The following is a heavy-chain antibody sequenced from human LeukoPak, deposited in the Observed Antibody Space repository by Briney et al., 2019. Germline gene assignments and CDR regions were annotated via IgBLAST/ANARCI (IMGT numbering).Heavy chain of an antibody. Sequence: SETLSLTCAVYGGSFSGYYWSWIRQPPGKGLEWIGEINHSGSTNYNPSLKSRVTISVDTSKNQFSLKLSSVTAADTAVYYCARSFGYSSGWYAEHLAHFDYWGQGTLVTVSS. CDR2: INHSGST. CDR1: GGSFSGYY. CDR3: ARSFGYSSGWYAEHLAHFDY. V-gene: IGHV4-34*01. D-gene: IGHD6-19*01. J-gene: IGHJ4*02.